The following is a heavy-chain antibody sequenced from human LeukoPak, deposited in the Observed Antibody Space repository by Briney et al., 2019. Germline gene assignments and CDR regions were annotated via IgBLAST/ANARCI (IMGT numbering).Heavy chain of an antibody. CDR2: IKQDGSEK. Sequence: GGSLRLSCAASEFTFSSYWMSWVRQAPGKGLEWVATIKQDGSEKYYVDSVKGRFTISRDNAKNSLYLQMNSLRAEDTAVYYCARVRVSSGYSLDYWGQGTLVTVSS. CDR3: ARVRVSSGYSLDY. D-gene: IGHD3-3*01. J-gene: IGHJ4*02. V-gene: IGHV3-7*01. CDR1: EFTFSSYW.